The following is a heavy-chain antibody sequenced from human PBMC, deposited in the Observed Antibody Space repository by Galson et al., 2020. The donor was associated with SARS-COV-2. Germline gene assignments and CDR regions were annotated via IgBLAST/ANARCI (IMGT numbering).Heavy chain of an antibody. CDR1: GFTFDDYA. J-gene: IGHJ2*01. CDR3: AKTWVITTTIIVIVRSLDWYFDL. V-gene: IGHV3-9*01. D-gene: IGHD3-22*01. CDR2: ISWNSGSI. Sequence: GGSLRLSCAASGFTFDDYAMHWVRQAPGKGLEWVSGISWNSGSIGYADSVKGRFTISRDNAKNSLYLQMNSLRAEDTALYYCAKTWVITTTIIVIVRSLDWYFDLWGRGTLVTVSS.